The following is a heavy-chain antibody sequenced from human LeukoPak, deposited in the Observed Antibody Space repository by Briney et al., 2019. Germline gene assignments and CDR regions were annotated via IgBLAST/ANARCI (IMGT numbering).Heavy chain of an antibody. Sequence: SETLSLTCTVSGGSISSYYWSWIRQPAGKGLEWIGRIYTSGSTNYNPSLKSRVTMSVDTSKNQFSLKLSSVTAADTAVYYCASGKYYYDDSASINRASRTAPDTWGQGTMVTVSS. CDR2: IYTSGST. D-gene: IGHD3-22*01. V-gene: IGHV4-4*07. J-gene: IGHJ3*02. CDR3: ASGKYYYDDSASINRASRTAPDT. CDR1: GGSISSYY.